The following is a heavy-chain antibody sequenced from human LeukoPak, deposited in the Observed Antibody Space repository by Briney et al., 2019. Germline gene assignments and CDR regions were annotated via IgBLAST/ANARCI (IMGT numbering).Heavy chain of an antibody. Sequence: GASVKVSFKTSGYSENFYGITWVRQVAGQGLEWMGWISAQHGQTEYAPNSQDRVTITTDTYTNTAYMELRSLRSDDTAVYYCAGSLGYCTSNVCYLKYWGQGTLVTVSS. J-gene: IGHJ4*02. CDR2: ISAQHGQT. D-gene: IGHD2-8*01. V-gene: IGHV1-18*01. CDR3: AGSLGYCTSNVCYLKY. CDR1: GYSENFYG.